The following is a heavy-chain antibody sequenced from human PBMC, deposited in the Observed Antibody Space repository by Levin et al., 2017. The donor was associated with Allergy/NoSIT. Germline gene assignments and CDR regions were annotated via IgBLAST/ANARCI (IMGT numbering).Heavy chain of an antibody. J-gene: IGHJ6*03. CDR3: AKGRIGQYHYYYYDMDV. Sequence: GGSLRLSCAASGFTFSHYAMHWVRQAPGKGLEWVAVISYDGNDKYYAGSVKGRFTISRDNSKNTLFLEMNSLRAEDTAVYYCAKGRIGQYHYYYYDMDVWGKGTTVTVSS. CDR1: GFTFSHYA. D-gene: IGHD1-14*01. CDR2: ISYDGNDK. V-gene: IGHV3-30*18.